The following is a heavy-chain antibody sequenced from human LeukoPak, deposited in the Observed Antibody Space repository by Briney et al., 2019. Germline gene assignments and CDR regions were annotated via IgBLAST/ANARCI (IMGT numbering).Heavy chain of an antibody. CDR1: GYSFRNYW. J-gene: IGHJ4*02. CDR3: ARSLSSSWFRFDY. D-gene: IGHD6-13*01. V-gene: IGHV5-51*01. Sequence: GESLKISCKGSGYSFRNYWIGWVRQMPGKGLEWMGIIYPGDSDTRYSPSFQGRVTISADKSISTAYLQWSSLKASDTAMYYCARSLSSSWFRFDYWGQGTLVTVSS. CDR2: IYPGDSDT.